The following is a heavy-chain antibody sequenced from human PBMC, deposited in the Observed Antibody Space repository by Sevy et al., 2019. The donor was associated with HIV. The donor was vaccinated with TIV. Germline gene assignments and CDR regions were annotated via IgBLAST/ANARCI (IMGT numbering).Heavy chain of an antibody. Sequence: GGSLRLSCAASGFTFSNAWMSWVRQAPGKGLEWVGRIKSKTDGGTTDYAAPVKGRFTISRDDSKHTLYLQMNSLKTDDTAVYYCTTEYYYGSQSVWGQGTLVTVSS. V-gene: IGHV3-15*01. J-gene: IGHJ4*02. CDR3: TTEYYYGSQSV. D-gene: IGHD3-10*01. CDR2: IKSKTDGGTT. CDR1: GFTFSNAW.